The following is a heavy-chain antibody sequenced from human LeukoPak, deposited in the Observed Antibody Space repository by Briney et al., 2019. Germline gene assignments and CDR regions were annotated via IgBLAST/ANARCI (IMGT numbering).Heavy chain of an antibody. Sequence: ASEKVSCNASGSTFTSYSISWDRQAPGQGPGWMGWISAYNGNTNYAQKLQVRVTMTTYTSTSTAYMELRSLRSDDAAVYYCASEVAAADHFDYWGQGTLVTVSS. D-gene: IGHD6-13*01. J-gene: IGHJ4*02. CDR3: ASEVAAADHFDY. CDR1: GSTFTSYS. CDR2: ISAYNGNT. V-gene: IGHV1-18*01.